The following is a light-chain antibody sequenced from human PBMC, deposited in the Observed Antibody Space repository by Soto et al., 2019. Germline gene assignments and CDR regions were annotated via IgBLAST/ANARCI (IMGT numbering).Light chain of an antibody. Sequence: EIVMTQSPATLSVSPGERATLSCRASQSVSSNLAWYQQKPGQAPRLLIYAASTRATGIPARFSGSGSGTEFTLTISSLQSEDFAIYYCQQYGGVPYTFGQGTKLEIK. CDR2: AAS. CDR3: QQYGGVPYT. J-gene: IGKJ2*01. V-gene: IGKV3-15*01. CDR1: QSVSSN.